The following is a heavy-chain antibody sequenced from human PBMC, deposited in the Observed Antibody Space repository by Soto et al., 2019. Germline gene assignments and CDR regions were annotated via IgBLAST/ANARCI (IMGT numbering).Heavy chain of an antibody. CDR2: IYYSGST. CDR1: GGSISSSSYY. J-gene: IGHJ4*02. D-gene: IGHD3-3*01. V-gene: IGHV4-39*07. Sequence: PSETLSLTCTVSGGSISSSSYYWGWIRQPPGKGLEWIGSIYYSGSTYYNPSLKSRVTISVDTSKNQFSLKLSSVTAADTAVYYCAREGRHYDFWSGHLGYYFDYWGQGTLVTVSS. CDR3: AREGRHYDFWSGHLGYYFDY.